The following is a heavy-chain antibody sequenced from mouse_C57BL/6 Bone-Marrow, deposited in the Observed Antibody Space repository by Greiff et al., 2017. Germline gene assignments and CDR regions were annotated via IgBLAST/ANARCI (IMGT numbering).Heavy chain of an antibody. CDR3: ARSYYGSSYRYFDV. Sequence: QVHVKQPGAELVKPGASVKLSCKASGYTFTSYWMQWVKQRPGQGLEWIGEIDPSDSYTNYNQKFKGKATLTVDTSSSTAYMQLSSLTSEDSAVYYCARSYYGSSYRYFDVWGTGTTVTVSS. V-gene: IGHV1-50*01. CDR2: IDPSDSYT. CDR1: GYTFTSYW. J-gene: IGHJ1*03. D-gene: IGHD1-1*01.